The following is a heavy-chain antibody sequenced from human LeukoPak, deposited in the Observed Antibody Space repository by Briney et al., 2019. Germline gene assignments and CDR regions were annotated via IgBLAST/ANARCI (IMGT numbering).Heavy chain of an antibody. Sequence: PSETLSLTCTVSGGSISSYYWSWIRQPAGKGLEWIGRIYTSGSTNYNPSLKSRVTMSVDTSKNQFSLKLSSVTAADTAVYYCARILRYFDWVYDNWFDPWGQGTLVTVSS. D-gene: IGHD3-9*01. CDR1: GGSISSYY. CDR3: ARILRYFDWVYDNWFDP. CDR2: IYTSGST. J-gene: IGHJ5*02. V-gene: IGHV4-4*07.